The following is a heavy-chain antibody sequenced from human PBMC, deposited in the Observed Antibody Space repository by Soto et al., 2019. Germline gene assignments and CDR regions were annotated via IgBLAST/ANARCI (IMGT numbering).Heavy chain of an antibody. CDR1: GYSISSGYY. Sequence: PSETLSLTCAVSGYSISSGYYWGWIRQPPGKGLEWIGSIYHSGSTYYNPSLKSRVTISVDTSKNQFSLKLSSVTAADTAVYYCARGYYAFWSGYSWFDPWGQGTLVTVSS. J-gene: IGHJ5*02. CDR3: ARGYYAFWSGYSWFDP. V-gene: IGHV4-38-2*01. CDR2: IYHSGST. D-gene: IGHD3-3*01.